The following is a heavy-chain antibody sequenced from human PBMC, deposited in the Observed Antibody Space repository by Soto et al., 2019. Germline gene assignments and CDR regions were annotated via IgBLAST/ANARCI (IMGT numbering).Heavy chain of an antibody. V-gene: IGHV4-34*01. J-gene: IGHJ4*02. CDR3: ARKSGYSYGYFGY. Sequence: XETLSLTCAVYGGSFSGYYWSWIRQPPGKGLEWIGEINHSGSTNYNPSLKSRVTISVDTSKNQFSLKLSSVTAADTAVYYCARKSGYSYGYFGYWGQGTLVTVSS. CDR1: GGSFSGYY. D-gene: IGHD5-18*01. CDR2: INHSGST.